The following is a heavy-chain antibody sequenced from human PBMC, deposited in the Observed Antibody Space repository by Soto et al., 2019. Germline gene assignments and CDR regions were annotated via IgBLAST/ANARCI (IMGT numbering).Heavy chain of an antibody. Sequence: QVQLVESGGGVVQPGRSLRLSCAASGFTFSSYAMHWVRQAPGKGLEWVAVISYDGSNKYYTDSVKGRFTISRDNSKNXLSLKMNSLRAEDTAVYYCARPLWSDDYNWGYFDLWGRGTLVTVSS. CDR1: GFTFSSYA. J-gene: IGHJ2*01. CDR2: ISYDGSNK. V-gene: IGHV3-30-3*01. D-gene: IGHD4-4*01. CDR3: ARPLWSDDYNWGYFDL.